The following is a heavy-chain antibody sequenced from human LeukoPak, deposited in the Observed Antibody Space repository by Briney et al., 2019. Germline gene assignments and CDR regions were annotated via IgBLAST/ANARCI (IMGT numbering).Heavy chain of an antibody. CDR3: ARKTTVVTPAFYC. J-gene: IGHJ4*02. Sequence: GGSLRLSCAASGFTFSSYGMHCVRQAPGKGREGVAFIRYDGSNKYCADSVKGRFTISRDNARNSLYLQMNSLRAEDTAVYYCARKTTVVTPAFYCWGQGTLVTVS. CDR1: GFTFSSYG. D-gene: IGHD4-23*01. CDR2: IRYDGSNK. V-gene: IGHV3-30*02.